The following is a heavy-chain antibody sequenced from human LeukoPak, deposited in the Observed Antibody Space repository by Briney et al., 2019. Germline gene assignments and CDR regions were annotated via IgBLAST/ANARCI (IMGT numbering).Heavy chain of an antibody. Sequence: GGSLRLSCAASGFTFSSYGMHWVRQAPGKGLEWVAVIWYDGSNKYYADSVKGRFTISRDNSKNTLYLQMNSLRAEDTAVYYCARVEGRTILYGMDVWGQGTTVTVSS. CDR1: GFTFSSYG. CDR2: IWYDGSNK. D-gene: IGHD4/OR15-4a*01. J-gene: IGHJ6*02. CDR3: ARVEGRTILYGMDV. V-gene: IGHV3-33*01.